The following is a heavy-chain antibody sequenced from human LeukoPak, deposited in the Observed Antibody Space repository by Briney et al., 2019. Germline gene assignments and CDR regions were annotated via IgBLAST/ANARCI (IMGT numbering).Heavy chain of an antibody. Sequence: RTRYGSRWYRQYGLSVQGRLTINPDTSMNQVSLQLTSVTPEDTAIYYCVRGGGNFDYWGPGTLVTVSS. CDR2: TRYGSRWYR. V-gene: IGHV6-1*01. J-gene: IGHJ4*02. CDR3: VRGGGNFDY.